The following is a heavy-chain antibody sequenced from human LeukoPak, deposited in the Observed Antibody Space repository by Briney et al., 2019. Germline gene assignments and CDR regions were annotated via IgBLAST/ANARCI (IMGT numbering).Heavy chain of an antibody. CDR2: INPNSGGT. J-gene: IGHJ4*02. V-gene: IGHV1-2*06. D-gene: IGHD3-22*01. CDR3: AKNTLYYDSSCYYDY. Sequence: ASVKVSCKASGYTFTGYYMHWVRQAPGQGLEWMGRINPNSGGTNYAQKFQGRVTMTRDTSISTAYMELSRLRSDDTAVYYCAKNTLYYDSSCYYDYWGQGTLVTVSS. CDR1: GYTFTGYY.